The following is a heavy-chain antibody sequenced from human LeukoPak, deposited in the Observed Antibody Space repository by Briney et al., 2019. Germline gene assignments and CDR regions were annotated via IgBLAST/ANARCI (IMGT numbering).Heavy chain of an antibody. Sequence: ASVKVSCKASGYTFTSYAMHWVRQAPGQRLEWMGWINAGNGNTKYSQKFQGRVTITRDTSASTAYMELSSLRSEDTAVYYCARDHRGWYIFDYWGRGTLVTVSS. CDR1: GYTFTSYA. J-gene: IGHJ4*02. D-gene: IGHD6-19*01. CDR2: INAGNGNT. V-gene: IGHV1-3*01. CDR3: ARDHRGWYIFDY.